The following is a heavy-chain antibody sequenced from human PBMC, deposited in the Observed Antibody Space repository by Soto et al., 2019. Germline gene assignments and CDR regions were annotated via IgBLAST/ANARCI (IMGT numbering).Heavy chain of an antibody. Sequence: SGGSLRLSCAASGFTFSSYAMHWVRQAPGKGLEWVAVISYDGSNKYYADSVKGRFTISRDNSKNTLYLQMNSLRAEDTAVYYCAREGTEDYYDSSGYYGMDVWGQGTTVTVSS. CDR3: AREGTEDYYDSSGYYGMDV. V-gene: IGHV3-30-3*01. J-gene: IGHJ6*02. CDR1: GFTFSSYA. D-gene: IGHD3-22*01. CDR2: ISYDGSNK.